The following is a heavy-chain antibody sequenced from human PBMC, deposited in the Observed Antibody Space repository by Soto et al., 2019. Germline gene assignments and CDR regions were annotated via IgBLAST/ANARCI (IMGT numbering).Heavy chain of an antibody. CDR3: XXXXXXXXXDAFDL. Sequence: QVQLVQSGAEVKKPGSSVKVSCKTSGGTFSSHALTWLRQAPGQGXEWRGGIIPMFGTTYTSQKFQGRVAISADEXXXXXXXXXXXXXXXXXXXXXXXXXXXXXXXDAFDLWGQGTTVIVSS. CDR1: GGTFSSHA. V-gene: IGHV1-69*01. J-gene: IGHJ3*01. CDR2: IIPMFGTT.